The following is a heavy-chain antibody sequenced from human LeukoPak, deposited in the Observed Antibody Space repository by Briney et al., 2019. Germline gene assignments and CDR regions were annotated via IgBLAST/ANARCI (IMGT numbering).Heavy chain of an antibody. CDR1: GNSISSGYY. CDR2: IYHSGST. Sequence: SETLSLTCTVSGNSISSGYYWGWIRQPPGKGLERIGSIYHSGSTYYNPSLKSRVTISVDTSKNQFSLKLSSVTAADTAVYYCARSRWIQLWLNYYFDYWGQGTLVTVSS. CDR3: ARSRWIQLWLNYYFDY. D-gene: IGHD5-18*01. J-gene: IGHJ4*02. V-gene: IGHV4-38-2*02.